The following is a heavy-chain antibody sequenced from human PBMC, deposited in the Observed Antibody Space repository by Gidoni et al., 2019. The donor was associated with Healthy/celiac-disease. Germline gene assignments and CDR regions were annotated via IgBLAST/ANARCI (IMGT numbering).Heavy chain of an antibody. V-gene: IGHV3-30-3*01. Sequence: SSYAMHWVRQAPGKGLEWVAVISYDGSNKYYADSVKGRFTISRDNSKNTLYLQMNSLRAEDTAVYYCARDTNRMNYYYMDVWGKGTTVTVSS. CDR2: ISYDGSNK. CDR1: SSYA. CDR3: ARDTNRMNYYYMDV. D-gene: IGHD2-15*01. J-gene: IGHJ6*03.